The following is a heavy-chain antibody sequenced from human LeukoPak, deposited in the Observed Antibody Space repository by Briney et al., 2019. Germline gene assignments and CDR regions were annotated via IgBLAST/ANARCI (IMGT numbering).Heavy chain of an antibody. V-gene: IGHV4-34*01. J-gene: IGHJ6*03. CDR1: GGSFSGYY. CDR3: AVMGCSSTSCSYYYYYMDV. CDR2: ISHSGST. Sequence: PAETLSLTCAVYGGSFSGYYWSWIRQPPGKGLEWIGEISHSGSTNYNPALKSRVTISVDTSKNQFSLRLSSVTAADTAVYYCAVMGCSSTSCSYYYYYMDVWGKGTTASVS. D-gene: IGHD2-2*01.